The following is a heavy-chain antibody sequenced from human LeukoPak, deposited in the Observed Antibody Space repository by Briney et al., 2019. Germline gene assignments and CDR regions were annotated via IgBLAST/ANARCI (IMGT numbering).Heavy chain of an antibody. CDR3: ARDRFYYDFWSGYYPRDYYMDV. CDR2: INHSGST. J-gene: IGHJ6*03. V-gene: IGHV4-34*01. CDR1: GGSFSGYY. Sequence: SETLSLTCAVYGGSFSGYYWSWIRQPPGKGLEWIGEINHSGSTNYNPSLKSRVTISVDTSKNQFSLKLSSVTAADTAVYYSARDRFYYDFWSGYYPRDYYMDVWGKGTTVTVSS. D-gene: IGHD3-3*01.